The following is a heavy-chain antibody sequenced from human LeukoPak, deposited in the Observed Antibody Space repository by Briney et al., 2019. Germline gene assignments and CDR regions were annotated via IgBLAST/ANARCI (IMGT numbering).Heavy chain of an antibody. CDR1: GYTFTSYG. D-gene: IGHD3-16*02. Sequence: GASVKVSCKASGYTFTSYGISWVRQAPGQGLEWMGWISAYNGNTNYAQKLQGRVTMTTDTSTSTAYMELRSLRSDDTAVYYSARDSAYDYVWGSYRMDDAFDIWGQGTMVTVSS. CDR2: ISAYNGNT. V-gene: IGHV1-18*01. J-gene: IGHJ3*02. CDR3: ARDSAYDYVWGSYRMDDAFDI.